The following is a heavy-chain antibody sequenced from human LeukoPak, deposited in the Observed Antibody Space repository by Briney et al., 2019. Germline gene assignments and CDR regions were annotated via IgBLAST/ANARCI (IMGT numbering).Heavy chain of an antibody. CDR3: ARDRSFSGLDV. V-gene: IGHV4-61*01. D-gene: IGHD3-10*01. J-gene: IGHJ6*02. CDR1: GGSVSSGSYY. Sequence: PSETLSLTCTVSGGSVSSGSYYWSWVRQPPGKGLEWVAYIYYGGNTNYNPSLKSRVIISLDTSKNQFSLKLSSLTAADTAVYYCARDRSFSGLDVWGQGTTVTVSS. CDR2: IYYGGNT.